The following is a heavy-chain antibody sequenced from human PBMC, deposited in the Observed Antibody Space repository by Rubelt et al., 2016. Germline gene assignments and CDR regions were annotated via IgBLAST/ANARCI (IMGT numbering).Heavy chain of an antibody. Sequence: QVQLQQWGAGLLKPSESLSLTCLVYGGSLNNHYWAWIRQPPGKGLEWIGYIFYTGSTYYNPSLQGRVTISVDTSTNQFSLGLNSVTAADPAVYYCAGFRRFGELRSSAGALDYWGQGTLVTVSS. V-gene: IGHV4-34*02. CDR3: AGFRRFGELRSSAGALDY. CDR2: IFYTGST. CDR1: GGSLNNHY. J-gene: IGHJ4*02. D-gene: IGHD3-10*01.